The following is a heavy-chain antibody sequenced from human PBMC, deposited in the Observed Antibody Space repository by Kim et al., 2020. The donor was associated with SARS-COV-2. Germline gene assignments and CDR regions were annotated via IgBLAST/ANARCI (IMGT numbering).Heavy chain of an antibody. CDR2: IYYSGST. V-gene: IGHV4-59*01. D-gene: IGHD6-19*01. Sequence: SETLSLTCTVSGGSISSYYWSWIRQPPGKGLEWIGYIYYSGSTNYNPSLKSRVTISVDTSKNQFSLKLSSVTAADTAVYYCARGLREQWLGRHFDYWGQGTLVTVSS. CDR1: GGSISSYY. CDR3: ARGLREQWLGRHFDY. J-gene: IGHJ4*02.